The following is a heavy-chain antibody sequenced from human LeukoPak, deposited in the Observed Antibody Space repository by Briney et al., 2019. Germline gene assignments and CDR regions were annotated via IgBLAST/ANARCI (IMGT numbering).Heavy chain of an antibody. J-gene: IGHJ5*02. D-gene: IGHD3-22*01. Sequence: PGGSLRLSCAASGFTFSSYAMSWVRQAPGKGLEWVSAISGSGGSTYYADSVKGRFTISRDNSKNTLYLQMNSLRAEDTAVYYCAKDHYDSSGYSIGWFDPWGQGTLVTVSS. V-gene: IGHV3-23*01. CDR2: ISGSGGST. CDR3: AKDHYDSSGYSIGWFDP. CDR1: GFTFSSYA.